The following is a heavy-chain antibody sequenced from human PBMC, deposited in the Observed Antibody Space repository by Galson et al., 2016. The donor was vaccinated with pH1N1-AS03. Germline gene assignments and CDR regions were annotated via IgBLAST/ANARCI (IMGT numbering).Heavy chain of an antibody. CDR3: AKEGIDYLKRSFHH. V-gene: IGHV3-9*01. CDR1: GFTFDDYT. D-gene: IGHD4-11*01. Sequence: SLRLSCAASGFTFDDYTMHWVRQAPGKGLEWVSSITWNSGRIVYADSVKGRFTISRDSAKTSLYLQMNSLSVEDTAFYYCAKEGIDYLKRSFHHRGQGTLVTVSS. CDR2: ITWNSGRI. J-gene: IGHJ1*01.